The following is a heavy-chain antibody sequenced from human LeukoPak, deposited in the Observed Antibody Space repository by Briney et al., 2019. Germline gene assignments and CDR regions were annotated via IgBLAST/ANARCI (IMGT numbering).Heavy chain of an antibody. D-gene: IGHD6-13*01. J-gene: IGHJ4*02. CDR1: GYSISSAYY. V-gene: IGHV4-38-2*02. CDR2: IYTSGST. CDR3: ARDRYVYSSSWYYFDY. Sequence: SETLSLTCTVSGYSISSAYYWGWIRQPPGKGLEWIGRIYTSGSTNYNPSLKSRVTMSVDTSKNQFSLKLSSVTAADTAAYYCARDRYVYSSSWYYFDYWGQGTLVTVSS.